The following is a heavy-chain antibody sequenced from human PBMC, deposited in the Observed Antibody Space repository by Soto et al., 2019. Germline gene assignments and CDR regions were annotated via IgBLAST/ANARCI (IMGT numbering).Heavy chain of an antibody. CDR1: GGSISSGGYS. CDR2: IYHSGST. D-gene: IGHD4-4*01. Sequence: LSLTCAASGGSISSGGYSWSWIRQPPGKGLEWIGYIYHSGSTYYNPSLKSRVTISVDRSKNQFSLNLSSVTAADTAVYYCARGMTTVTTYDYWGQGTLVTVSS. J-gene: IGHJ4*02. CDR3: ARGMTTVTTYDY. V-gene: IGHV4-30-2*01.